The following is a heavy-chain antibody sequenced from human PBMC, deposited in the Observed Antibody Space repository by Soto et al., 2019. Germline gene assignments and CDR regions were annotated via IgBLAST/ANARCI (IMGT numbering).Heavy chain of an antibody. CDR3: ARGSGYESDRVDY. CDR1: GFTFSNYA. V-gene: IGHV3-30-3*01. D-gene: IGHD5-12*01. CDR2: ISYDGSNK. Sequence: QVQLVESGGGVVQPGRSLRLSCAASGFTFSNYAMHWVRQAPGKGLEWVAFISYDGSNKYYADSVKGRFTISRDNSKNTLYLQMNGLRAADTGVYYCARGSGYESDRVDYWGQGTLVTVSS. J-gene: IGHJ4*02.